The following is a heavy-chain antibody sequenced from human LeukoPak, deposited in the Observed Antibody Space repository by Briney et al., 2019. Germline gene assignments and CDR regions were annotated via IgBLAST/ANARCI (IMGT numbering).Heavy chain of an antibody. Sequence: PSETLSLTCSVSGGSISSLYWSWMRPPPGKGREWIGYIYYTGSTNYNPSLKSRVTMFVDMSKNQFSLRLSSVTAADTAVYYCARHRAYSSSSPFDYWGQGTLVTVSS. CDR3: ARHRAYSSSSPFDY. D-gene: IGHD6-6*01. CDR1: GGSISSLY. J-gene: IGHJ4*02. CDR2: IYYTGST. V-gene: IGHV4-59*08.